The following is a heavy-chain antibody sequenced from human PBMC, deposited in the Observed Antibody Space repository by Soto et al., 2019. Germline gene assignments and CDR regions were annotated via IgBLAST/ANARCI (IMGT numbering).Heavy chain of an antibody. V-gene: IGHV4-38-2*01. CDR1: GYSISSGYY. CDR2: IYHSGST. CDR3: ARGGTSRWLQRFDY. D-gene: IGHD5-12*01. J-gene: IGHJ4*02. Sequence: SETLSLTCAVSGYSISSGYYWGLIRQPPGKGLEWIGSIYHSGSTNYNPSLKSRVTISVDTSKNQLSLKLSSVTAADTAVYYCARGGTSRWLQRFDYWGQGTLVTVYS.